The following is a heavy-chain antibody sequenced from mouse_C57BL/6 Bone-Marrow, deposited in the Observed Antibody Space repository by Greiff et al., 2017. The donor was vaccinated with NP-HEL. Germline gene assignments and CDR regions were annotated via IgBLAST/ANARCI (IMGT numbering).Heavy chain of an antibody. J-gene: IGHJ2*01. D-gene: IGHD1-1*01. CDR1: GFTFSDYG. V-gene: IGHV5-17*01. Sequence: EVHLVESGGGLVKPGGSLKLSCAASGFTFSDYGMHWVRQAPEKGLEWVAYISSGSSTIYYADTVKGRFTISRDNAKNTLFLQMTSLRSEDTAMYYCARVYYGSRGYFDYWGQGTTLTVSS. CDR3: ARVYYGSRGYFDY. CDR2: ISSGSSTI.